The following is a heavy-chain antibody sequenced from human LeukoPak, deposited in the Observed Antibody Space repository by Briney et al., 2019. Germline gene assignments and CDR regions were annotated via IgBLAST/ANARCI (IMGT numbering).Heavy chain of an antibody. D-gene: IGHD2-21*01. Sequence: SQTLSLTCTVSGGSISSGDYYWSWIRQPPGKGLEWIGYIYYSGSTYYNPSLNSRVTISVDRSKNQLSLKLSSVTAADTAVYYCAKDAGSDWGQGTLVTVSS. J-gene: IGHJ4*02. V-gene: IGHV4-30-4*01. CDR2: IYYSGST. CDR3: AKDAGSD. CDR1: GGSISSGDYY.